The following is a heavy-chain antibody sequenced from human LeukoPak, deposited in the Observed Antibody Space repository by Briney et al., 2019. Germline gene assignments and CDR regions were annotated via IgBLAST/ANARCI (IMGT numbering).Heavy chain of an antibody. CDR3: ARVRYSSSPLLGY. J-gene: IGHJ4*02. V-gene: IGHV3-11*01. CDR1: GFTFSDYY. CDR2: ISSSGSTI. Sequence: GGSLRLSCAASGFTFSDYYMSWIRQAPGKGLEWVSYISSSGSTIHYADSVKGRFTISRDNAKNSLYLQMNSLRAEDTAVYYCARVRYSSSPLLGYWGQGTLVTVSS. D-gene: IGHD6-6*01.